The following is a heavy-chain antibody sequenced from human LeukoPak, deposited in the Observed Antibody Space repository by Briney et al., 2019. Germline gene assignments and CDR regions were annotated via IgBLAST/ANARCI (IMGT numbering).Heavy chain of an antibody. J-gene: IGHJ4*02. V-gene: IGHV1-2*02. CDR1: GYTFTGYY. CDR2: INPNSGGT. D-gene: IGHD3-22*01. CDR3: ARVPYDSSGYTAAFDY. Sequence: ASVKVSCKASGYTFTGYYMHWVRQAPGQGLEWMGWINPNSGGTNYAQKFQGRVTMTRDTSISTAYMELSRLRSDDTAVYYCARVPYDSSGYTAAFDYWGQGTLVTVSS.